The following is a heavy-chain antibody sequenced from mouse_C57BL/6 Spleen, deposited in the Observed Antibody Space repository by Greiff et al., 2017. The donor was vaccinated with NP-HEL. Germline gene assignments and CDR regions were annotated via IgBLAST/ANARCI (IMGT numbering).Heavy chain of an antibody. J-gene: IGHJ4*01. CDR2: IYPGDGDT. CDR1: GYAFSSSW. D-gene: IGHD3-3*01. V-gene: IGHV1-80*01. CDR3: ARWEGRGMDY. Sequence: VQLVESGAELVKPGASVKISCKASGYAFSSSWMNWVKQRLGKGLEWIGQIYPGDGDTNYNGKFKGKATLTADKSSSTAYMQLSSLTSEDSAVYFCARWEGRGMDYWGQGTSVTVSS.